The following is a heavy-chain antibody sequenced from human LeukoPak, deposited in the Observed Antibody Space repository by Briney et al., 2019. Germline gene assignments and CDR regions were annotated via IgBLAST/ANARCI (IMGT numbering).Heavy chain of an antibody. CDR2: IIPIFGTA. J-gene: IGHJ4*02. V-gene: IGHV1-69*13. D-gene: IGHD3-22*01. CDR1: GGTFSSYA. Sequence: ASVKVSCKASGGTFSSYAISWVRQAPGQGLEWMGGIIPIFGTANYAQKFQGRVTVTADESTSTAYMELSSLRSEDTAVYYCASPKGLFDYFDYWGQGILVTVYS. CDR3: ASPKGLFDYFDY.